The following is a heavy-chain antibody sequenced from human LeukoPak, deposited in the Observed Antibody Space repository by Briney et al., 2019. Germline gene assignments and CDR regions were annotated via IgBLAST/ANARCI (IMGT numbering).Heavy chain of an antibody. J-gene: IGHJ4*02. V-gene: IGHV4-39*01. Sequence: SETPSLTCTVSGGSISSSSYYWGWIRQPPGKGLEWIGSIYYSGSTYYNPSLKSRVTISVDTSKNQFSLKLSSVTAADTAVYYCARQIAAAGGDYWGQGTLVPVSS. D-gene: IGHD6-13*01. CDR2: IYYSGST. CDR3: ARQIAAAGGDY. CDR1: GGSISSSSYY.